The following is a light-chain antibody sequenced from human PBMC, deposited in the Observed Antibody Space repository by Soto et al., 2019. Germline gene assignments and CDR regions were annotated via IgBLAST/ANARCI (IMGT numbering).Light chain of an antibody. CDR2: LSSDGSH. J-gene: IGLJ2*01. Sequence: QLVLTQSPSASSSLGASVKLTCTLSSGHSSYAIAWHQQQPEKGPRYLMKLSSDGSHSKGDGIPDRFSGSSSGAERYLTISILQSEDDADYYCQTWDTGARVVFGGGTKLTVL. CDR3: QTWDTGARVV. CDR1: SGHSSYA. V-gene: IGLV4-69*01.